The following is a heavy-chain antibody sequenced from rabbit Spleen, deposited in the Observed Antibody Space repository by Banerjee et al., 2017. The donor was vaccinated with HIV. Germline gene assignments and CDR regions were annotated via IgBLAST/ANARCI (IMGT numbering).Heavy chain of an antibody. CDR2: IYAAKGST. CDR1: GIDFTNYY. V-gene: IGHV1S47*01. D-gene: IGHD4-1*01. J-gene: IGHJ3*01. Sequence: QEQLVESGGGLVQPEGSLTLSCKASGIDFTNYYISWVRQAPGKGLEWIGIIYAAKGSTDYASWVNGRFTISSDNAQSTVDLKMTSLTAADTATYFCARAIVPWLGLTRLELWGQGTLVTVS. CDR3: ARAIVPWLGLTRLEL.